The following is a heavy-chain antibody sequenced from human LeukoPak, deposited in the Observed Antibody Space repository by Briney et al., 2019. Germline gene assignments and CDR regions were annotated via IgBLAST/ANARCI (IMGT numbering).Heavy chain of an antibody. CDR1: GGTFRSYA. CDR3: ARDRHYGSGSYWLS. Sequence: SVKVSCKASGGTFRSYAISWVRQAPGQGLEWMGRIIPILGIANYAQKFQGRVTITADKSTSTAYMELSSLRSEDTAVYYCARDRHYGSGSYWLSWGQGTLVTVSS. V-gene: IGHV1-69*04. J-gene: IGHJ5*02. CDR2: IIPILGIA. D-gene: IGHD3-10*01.